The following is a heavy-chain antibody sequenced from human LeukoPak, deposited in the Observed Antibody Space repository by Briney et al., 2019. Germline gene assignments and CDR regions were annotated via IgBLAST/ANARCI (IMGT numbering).Heavy chain of an antibody. CDR2: IYYSGST. D-gene: IGHD3-16*01. V-gene: IGHV4-59*01. CDR3: ARDSFWGAFDI. CDR1: GGSISSYY. Sequence: PSETLSLTCIVSGGSISSYYWSWIRQPPGKGLEWIGYIYYSGSTNYNPSLKSRVTISVDTSKNQFSLKLSSVTAADTAVYYCARDSFWGAFDIWGQGTMVTVSS. J-gene: IGHJ3*02.